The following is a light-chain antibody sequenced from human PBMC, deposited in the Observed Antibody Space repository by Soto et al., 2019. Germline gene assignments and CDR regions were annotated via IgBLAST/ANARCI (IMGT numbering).Light chain of an antibody. CDR2: DVS. J-gene: IGLJ1*01. CDR1: SSDIGAYKY. V-gene: IGLV2-14*01. Sequence: QSVLTQPASVSGSPGQSITISCSGTSSDIGAYKYVSWYQQHPGKAPKLMIYDVSNRPSGVSNRFSASKSGNTASLTISGLRPEDAADYYCSAYTTTSTRVFGTGTKLTVL. CDR3: SAYTTTSTRV.